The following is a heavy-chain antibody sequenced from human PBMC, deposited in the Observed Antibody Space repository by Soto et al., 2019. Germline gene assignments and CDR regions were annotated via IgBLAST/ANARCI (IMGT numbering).Heavy chain of an antibody. CDR1: GGSISSYY. D-gene: IGHD5-18*01. Sequence: ETLSLTCTVSGGSISSYYWSWIRQPPGKGLEWIGYIYYSGSTNYNPSLKSRVTISVDTSKNQFSLKLSSVTAADTAVYYCARDLGYSYGYSPYYYYGMDVWGQGTTVTVSS. V-gene: IGHV4-59*01. CDR2: IYYSGST. J-gene: IGHJ6*02. CDR3: ARDLGYSYGYSPYYYYGMDV.